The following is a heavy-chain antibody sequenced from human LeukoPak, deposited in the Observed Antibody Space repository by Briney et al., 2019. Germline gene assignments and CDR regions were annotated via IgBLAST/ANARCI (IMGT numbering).Heavy chain of an antibody. CDR2: ISSIGIST. CDR1: GFTFSSFV. D-gene: IGHD3-16*01. Sequence: GGSLRLSCVASGFTFSSFVMSWVRQPPGKGLEWVSAISSIGISTYYANSVTGRFTTSRHNSKNTLYLQMNSLRAEDTAVYYCAKDPGVVPFHNIDVWGKGTTVTVSS. J-gene: IGHJ6*03. CDR3: AKDPGVVPFHNIDV. V-gene: IGHV3-23*01.